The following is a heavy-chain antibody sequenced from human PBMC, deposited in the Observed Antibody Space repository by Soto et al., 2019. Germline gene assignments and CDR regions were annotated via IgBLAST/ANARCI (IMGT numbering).Heavy chain of an antibody. J-gene: IGHJ4*02. CDR3: ARDLYCGGECYSTYYFDY. D-gene: IGHD2-21*01. V-gene: IGHV1-69*04. CDR1: GGTFSSYT. CDR2: IIPILGIA. Sequence: SVKVSCKASGGTFSSYTISWVRQAPGQGLEWMGRIIPILGIANYAQKFQGRVTITADKSTSTAYMELSSLRSEDTAVYYCARDLYCGGECYSTYYFDYWGQGTLVTVSS.